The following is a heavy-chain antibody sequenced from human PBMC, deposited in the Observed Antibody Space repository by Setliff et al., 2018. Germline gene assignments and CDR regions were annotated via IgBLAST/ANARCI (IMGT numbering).Heavy chain of an antibody. J-gene: IGHJ6*03. CDR3: ARGSAILEWSYYYYYMDV. CDR2: INPSGGST. V-gene: IGHV1-46*03. Sequence: EASVKVSCKASGYTFTSYYMHWVRQAPGQGLEWMGIINPSGGSTSYAQKFQGRVTMTRDTSTSTVYMELSSLRSEDTAVYYCARGSAILEWSYYYYYMDVWGKGTTVTVSS. CDR1: GYTFTSYY. D-gene: IGHD3-3*01.